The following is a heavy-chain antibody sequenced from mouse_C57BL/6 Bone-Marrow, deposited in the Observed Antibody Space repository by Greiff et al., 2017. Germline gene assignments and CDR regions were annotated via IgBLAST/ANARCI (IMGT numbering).Heavy chain of an antibody. CDR3: ARSGYYYVSSPVYFAY. CDR2: INPGSGGT. J-gene: IGHJ2*01. CDR1: GFAFTNYL. V-gene: IGHV1-54*01. Sequence: QVQLQQSGAELVRPGTSVTVSCKASGFAFTNYLIEWVQQRPGQGLEWIGVINPGSGGTNYTEKFKGKGTLTDDKSSITAYMQLSSLTSEDSAVYFCARSGYYYVSSPVYFAYWGRGTTLTVSS. D-gene: IGHD1-1*01.